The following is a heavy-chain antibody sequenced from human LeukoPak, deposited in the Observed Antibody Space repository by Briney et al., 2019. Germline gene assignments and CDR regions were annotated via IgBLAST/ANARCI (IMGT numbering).Heavy chain of an antibody. D-gene: IGHD2-2*01. CDR2: IRYDGSNK. CDR3: AKDLAHIVVVPANGIGSILDY. V-gene: IGHV3-30*02. Sequence: PGGSLRLSCAASGFTFSSYGMHWVRQAPGKGLEWVAFIRYDGSNKYYADSVKGRFTISRDNSKNTLYLQMNSLRAEDTAVYYSAKDLAHIVVVPANGIGSILDYWGQGTLVTVSS. J-gene: IGHJ4*02. CDR1: GFTFSSYG.